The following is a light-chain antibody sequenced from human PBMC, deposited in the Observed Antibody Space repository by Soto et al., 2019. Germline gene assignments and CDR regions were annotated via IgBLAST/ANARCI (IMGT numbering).Light chain of an antibody. Sequence: DLQMTQSPSTLSASVGDRVTITCRASQSISNWLAWYQQKPGKAPKLLIYKASSLESGVPSRFSGTASGAEFTLTISSLQPDDFATYYCQQYNSYSQTFGQGTKVEIK. CDR3: QQYNSYSQT. J-gene: IGKJ1*01. CDR2: KAS. CDR1: QSISNW. V-gene: IGKV1-5*03.